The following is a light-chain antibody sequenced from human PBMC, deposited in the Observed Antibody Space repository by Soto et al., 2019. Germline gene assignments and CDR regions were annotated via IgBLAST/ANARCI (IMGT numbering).Light chain of an antibody. CDR1: SSDVGGSNF. J-gene: IGLJ1*01. CDR3: VSYTSSTTYV. V-gene: IGLV2-14*03. CDR2: DVA. Sequence: SALTQPASVSDSPGQSITISCTGTSSDVGGSNFVSWYQQHPGKPPKLIIYDVANRPSVVSNRFSGSKSGSTASLIISRLQTENEADYYCVSYTSSTTYVFGTGTKLTVL.